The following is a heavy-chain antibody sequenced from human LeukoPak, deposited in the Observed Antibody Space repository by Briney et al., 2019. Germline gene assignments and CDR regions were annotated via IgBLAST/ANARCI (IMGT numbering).Heavy chain of an antibody. Sequence: SETLSLTCTVSGGSISSYYWSWIRQPAGKGLEWIGRIYTSGSTNYNPSLKSRVTMSVDASKNQFSLKLTSVTAADTAVYYCAGEGLAGSNYFDYWGQGTLVTVSS. D-gene: IGHD6-19*01. CDR1: GGSISSYY. J-gene: IGHJ4*02. V-gene: IGHV4-4*07. CDR3: AGEGLAGSNYFDY. CDR2: IYTSGST.